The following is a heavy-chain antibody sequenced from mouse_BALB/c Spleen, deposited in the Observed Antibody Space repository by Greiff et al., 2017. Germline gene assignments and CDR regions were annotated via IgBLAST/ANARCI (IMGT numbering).Heavy chain of an antibody. CDR3: TRGTTATSLDY. Sequence: QVQLQQPGAELVRPGASVKLSCKASGYTFTSYWINWVKQRPGQGLEWIGNIYPSDSYTNYNQKFKDKATLTVDKSSSTAYMQLSSPTSEDSAVYYCTRGTTATSLDYWGQGTTLTVSS. D-gene: IGHD1-2*01. V-gene: IGHV1-69*02. CDR1: GYTFTSYW. CDR2: IYPSDSYT. J-gene: IGHJ2*01.